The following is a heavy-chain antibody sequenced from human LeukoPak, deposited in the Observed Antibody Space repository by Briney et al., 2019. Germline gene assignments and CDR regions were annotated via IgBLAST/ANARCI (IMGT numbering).Heavy chain of an antibody. CDR3: AKDGAAYDSSGYYRHD. CDR2: IRYDGSNK. D-gene: IGHD3-22*01. J-gene: IGHJ4*02. CDR1: GFTFSSYG. Sequence: GGSLRLSCAASGFTFSSYGMHCVRQAPGKGLEWVAFIRYDGSNKYYADSVKGRFTISRDNSKNTLYLQMNSLRAEDTAVYYCAKDGAAYDSSGYYRHDWGQGTLVTVSS. V-gene: IGHV3-30*02.